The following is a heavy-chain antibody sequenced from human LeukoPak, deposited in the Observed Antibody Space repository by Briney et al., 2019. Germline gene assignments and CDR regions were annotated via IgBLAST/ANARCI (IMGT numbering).Heavy chain of an antibody. J-gene: IGHJ3*02. V-gene: IGHV1-8*01. CDR3: ARGSDADYGDYGDAFDI. D-gene: IGHD4-17*01. Sequence: VASVKVSCKASGYTFTSYDINWVRQATGQGLEWVGWMNPNSGNTGYAQKFQGRVTMTRNTSISTAYMELSSLRSEDTAVYYCARGSDADYGDYGDAFDIWGQGTKVTVSS. CDR1: GYTFTSYD. CDR2: MNPNSGNT.